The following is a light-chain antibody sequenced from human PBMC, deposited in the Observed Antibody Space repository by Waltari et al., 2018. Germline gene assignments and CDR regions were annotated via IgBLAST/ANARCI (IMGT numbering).Light chain of an antibody. CDR2: AAS. V-gene: IGKV1-39*01. CDR1: QSISRY. CDR3: QQSYSTPYT. J-gene: IGKJ2*01. Sequence: DIQMKQSTSSLSASVGDRVPLTCRASQSISRYLNWYQQHPVKAPQLLIYAASSLQSWVPSRFSGSGSGTDFTLTISSLQPEDFATYYCQQSYSTPYTFGQGTKLEIK.